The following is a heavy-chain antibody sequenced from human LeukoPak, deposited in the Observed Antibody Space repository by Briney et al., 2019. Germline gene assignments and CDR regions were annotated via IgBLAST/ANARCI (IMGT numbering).Heavy chain of an antibody. D-gene: IGHD3-10*01. CDR2: ISWNSGSI. J-gene: IGHJ4*02. CDR3: AKDMGMVRGVIIN. V-gene: IGHV3-9*01. CDR1: GFTFSSYG. Sequence: PGGSLRLSCAASGFTFSSYGMSWVRQAPGKGQEWVSGISWNSGSIGYADSVKGRFTISRDNAKNSLYLQMNSLRAEDTALYYCAKDMGMVRGVIINWGQGTLVTVSS.